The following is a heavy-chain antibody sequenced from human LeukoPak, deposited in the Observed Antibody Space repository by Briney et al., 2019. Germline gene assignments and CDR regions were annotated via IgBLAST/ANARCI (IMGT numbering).Heavy chain of an antibody. Sequence: SETLSLTCTVSGCSISSSSYYWGWIRQPPGKGLEWIGSIYYSGSTYYNPSLKSRVTISVDTSKNQFSLKLSSVTAADTAVYYCARDNSASGSYSSFDYWGQGTLVTVSS. D-gene: IGHD1-26*01. CDR2: IYYSGST. J-gene: IGHJ4*02. V-gene: IGHV4-39*07. CDR1: GCSISSSSYY. CDR3: ARDNSASGSYSSFDY.